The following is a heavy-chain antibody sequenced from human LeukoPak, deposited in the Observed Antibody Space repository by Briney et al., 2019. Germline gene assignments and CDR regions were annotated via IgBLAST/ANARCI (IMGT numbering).Heavy chain of an antibody. Sequence: PSETLSLTCTVSGGSISGYFWAWIRRPAGKGLEWIGRIYSGGSTNYNLSLKSRVTTSVDTSKNQFSLRLSSVTAADTAIYYCARRMTVSATNWFDPWGQGTLVTVSS. J-gene: IGHJ5*02. CDR1: GGSISGYF. V-gene: IGHV4-4*07. D-gene: IGHD5/OR15-5a*01. CDR3: ARRMTVSATNWFDP. CDR2: IYSGGST.